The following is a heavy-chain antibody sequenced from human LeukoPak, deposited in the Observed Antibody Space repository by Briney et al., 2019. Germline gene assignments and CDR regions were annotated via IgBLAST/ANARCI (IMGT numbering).Heavy chain of an antibody. CDR2: IIPIFGTA. CDR3: ASPYYYDSSGYQRAHWYFDL. J-gene: IGHJ2*01. Sequence: SVKVSCKASGGTFSSYAISWVRQAPGQGLEWMGGIIPIFGTANYAQKFQGRVTITTEESTSTAYMELSSLRSEDTAVYYCASPYYYDSSGYQRAHWYFDLWGRGTLVTVSS. CDR1: GGTFSSYA. V-gene: IGHV1-69*05. D-gene: IGHD3-22*01.